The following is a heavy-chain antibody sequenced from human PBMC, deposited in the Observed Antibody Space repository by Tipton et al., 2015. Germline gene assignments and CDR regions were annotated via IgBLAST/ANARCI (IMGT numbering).Heavy chain of an antibody. Sequence: TLSLTCTVSSDSINKYYWSWIRQRPGKELQWIGYIQYSGGTNYNPSLESRVSMSVDTSKNRFSLKLRSVTAADTAVYYCARGLRFSEWSSSILIYYQYGMDVWRQGTTVTVSS. D-gene: IGHD3-3*01. J-gene: IGHJ6*02. CDR1: SDSINKYY. CDR2: IQYSGGT. V-gene: IGHV4-59*04. CDR3: ARGLRFSEWSSSILIYYQYGMDV.